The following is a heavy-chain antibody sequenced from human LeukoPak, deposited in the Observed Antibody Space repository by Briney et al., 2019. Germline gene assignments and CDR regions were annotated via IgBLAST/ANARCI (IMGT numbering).Heavy chain of an antibody. CDR3: ATNPGIAARNYYYYYYMDV. D-gene: IGHD6-6*01. CDR2: INPSGGST. CDR1: GYTFTSYY. Sequence: ASVKVSCKASGYTFTSYYMHWVRQAPGQGLEWMGIINPSGGSTSYAQKFQGRVTMTRDTSTSTVYMELSSLRSEDTAVYYCATNPGIAARNYYYYYYMDVWGKGTTVTVSS. V-gene: IGHV1-46*01. J-gene: IGHJ6*03.